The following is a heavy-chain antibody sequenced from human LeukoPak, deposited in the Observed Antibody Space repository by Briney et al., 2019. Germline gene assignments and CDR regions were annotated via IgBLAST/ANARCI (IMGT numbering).Heavy chain of an antibody. CDR3: ARAQAGNYDWPLDL. D-gene: IGHD5-12*01. J-gene: IGHJ5*02. V-gene: IGHV1-69*05. CDR1: GGTFSNYA. Sequence: SVKVSCKASGGTFSNYALSWVRQAPGQGLEWMGAIIPFLDTSNYPPKFQDRVTITTDESTSTAYMELSSLRSDDTADYYCARAQAGNYDWPLDLWGQGTLVTVSS. CDR2: IIPFLDTS.